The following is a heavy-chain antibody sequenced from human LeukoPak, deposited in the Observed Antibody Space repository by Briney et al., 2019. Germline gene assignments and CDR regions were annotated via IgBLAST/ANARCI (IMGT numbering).Heavy chain of an antibody. Sequence: ASVKVSCKVSGYTFTTQYLHWVRQAPGHGLQWIGVIDPAGGSTSYSQTFQGRITITRDTSTSTVYLELSSLRSEDTAFYYCARAATYYYRFDFWGQGTMVTVSS. V-gene: IGHV1-46*01. J-gene: IGHJ4*02. CDR3: ARAATYYYRFDF. CDR1: GYTFTTQY. D-gene: IGHD3-10*01. CDR2: IDPAGGST.